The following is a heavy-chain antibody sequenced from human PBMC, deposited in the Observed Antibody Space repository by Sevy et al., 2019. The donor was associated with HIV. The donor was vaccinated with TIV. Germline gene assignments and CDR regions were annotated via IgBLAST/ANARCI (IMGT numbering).Heavy chain of an antibody. CDR1: GRSISSYY. V-gene: IGHV4-59*01. J-gene: IGHJ6*02. Sequence: SETLSLTCTVSGRSISSYYWSWIRQPPGKGLEWIGYIYYSGSTNYNPSLKSRVTIPVDTSKNQFSLKLSSVTAADTAVYYCAGDAGYCSSTSCYRGGGVYYYYYGMDVWGQGTTVTVSS. D-gene: IGHD2-2*02. CDR2: IYYSGST. CDR3: AGDAGYCSSTSCYRGGGVYYYYYGMDV.